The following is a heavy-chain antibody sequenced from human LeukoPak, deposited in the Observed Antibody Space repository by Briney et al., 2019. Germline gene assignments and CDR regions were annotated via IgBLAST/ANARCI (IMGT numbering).Heavy chain of an antibody. Sequence: PSETLSLTCAVSDYSISSSDWWGWIRQPPGKGLEWIGYMYYSGSTYYNPSLKSRVTMSGDTSKNQFSLKMSSVSAVDTAVYYCARQSGSYGVYWGQGTLVTVSS. CDR3: ARQSGSYGVY. D-gene: IGHD1-26*01. CDR2: MYYSGST. V-gene: IGHV4-28*01. J-gene: IGHJ4*02. CDR1: DYSISSSDW.